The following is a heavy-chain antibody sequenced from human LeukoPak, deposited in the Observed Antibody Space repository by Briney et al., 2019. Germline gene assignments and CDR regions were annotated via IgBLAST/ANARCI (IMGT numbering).Heavy chain of an antibody. CDR3: ARGDCSGGSCYYYYYGMDV. Sequence: GGSLRLSCAASGFTFSSYSMNWVRQAPGTGLEWVSSISSSSSYIYYADSVKGRFTISRDNAKNSLYLQMNSLRAEDTAVYYCARGDCSGGSCYYYYYGMDVWGKGTTVTVSS. V-gene: IGHV3-21*01. CDR2: ISSSSSYI. J-gene: IGHJ6*04. CDR1: GFTFSSYS. D-gene: IGHD2-15*01.